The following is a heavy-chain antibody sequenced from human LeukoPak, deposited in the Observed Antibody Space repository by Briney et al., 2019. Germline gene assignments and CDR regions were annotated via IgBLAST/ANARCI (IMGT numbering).Heavy chain of an antibody. CDR3: AKEIYYDSSAFFDY. CDR1: GXSFSSYG. V-gene: IGHV3-30*18. CDR2: IGYDGSNK. J-gene: IGHJ4*02. Sequence: GGSLRLSCAASGXSFSSYGIHWVRQAPGKGREWVAVIGYDGSNKYYADSVKGRFTISRDNSKNTLYLQMNSLRTEDTAVYFCAKEIYYDSSAFFDYWGQGTLVTVSS. D-gene: IGHD3-22*01.